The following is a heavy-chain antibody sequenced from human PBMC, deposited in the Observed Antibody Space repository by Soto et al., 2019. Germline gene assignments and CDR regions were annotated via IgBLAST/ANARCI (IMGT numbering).Heavy chain of an antibody. CDR2: ISSSGSTI. V-gene: IGHV3-48*03. CDR3: ARDRRGTTIFGVVIPTRHYYYYGMDV. CDR1: GFTFSSYE. D-gene: IGHD3-3*01. Sequence: EVQLVESGGGLVQPGGSLRLSCAASGFTFSSYEMNWVRQAPGKGLEWVSYISSSGSTIYYADSVKGRFTISRDNAKNSLYLQMNSLRAEDTAVYYCARDRRGTTIFGVVIPTRHYYYYGMDVWGQGTTVTVSS. J-gene: IGHJ6*02.